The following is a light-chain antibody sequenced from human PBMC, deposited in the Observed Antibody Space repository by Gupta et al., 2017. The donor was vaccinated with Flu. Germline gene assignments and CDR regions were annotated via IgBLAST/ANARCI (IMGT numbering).Light chain of an antibody. V-gene: IGLV2-23*01. Sequence: SALPQPASVSWSPEQSNTISCTGTSSDVGSYNLVSWYQQHPGKAPKLMIYEGSKRPAGVANRFSGSKAGNTASLTISGRQAEDEADYYCCSYAGSSTWVFGGGTKLTVL. J-gene: IGLJ3*02. CDR1: SSDVGSYNL. CDR3: CSYAGSSTWV. CDR2: EGS.